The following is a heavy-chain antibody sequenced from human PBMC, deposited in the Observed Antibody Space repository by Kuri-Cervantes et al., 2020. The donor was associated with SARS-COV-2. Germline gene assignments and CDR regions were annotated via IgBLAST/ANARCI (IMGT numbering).Heavy chain of an antibody. Sequence: GASLTLSCAASGFTFSSYWMSWVRQSPGKGLEWVANIKQDGSEKYYVDSVKGRFTISRDNTKNSLYLQMNSLRAEDTSVYYCARGLGYCSGGSCYSRSSSDYWGQGTLVTVSS. CDR2: IKQDGSEK. J-gene: IGHJ4*02. CDR1: GFTFSSYW. V-gene: IGHV3-7*01. CDR3: ARGLGYCSGGSCYSRSSSDY. D-gene: IGHD2-15*01.